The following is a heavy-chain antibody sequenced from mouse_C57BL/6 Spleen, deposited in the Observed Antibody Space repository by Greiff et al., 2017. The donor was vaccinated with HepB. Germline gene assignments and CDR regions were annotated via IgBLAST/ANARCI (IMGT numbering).Heavy chain of an antibody. CDR3: ARNRGFYYEGYYFDY. J-gene: IGHJ2*01. CDR2: IWSGGST. V-gene: IGHV2-2*01. D-gene: IGHD2-4*01. Sequence: VQRVESGPGLVQPSQSLSITCTVSGFSLTSYGVHWVRQSPGKGLEWLGVIWSGGSTDYNAAFISRLSISKDNSKSQVFFKMNSLQADDTAIYYCARNRGFYYEGYYFDYWGQGTTLTVSS. CDR1: GFSLTSYG.